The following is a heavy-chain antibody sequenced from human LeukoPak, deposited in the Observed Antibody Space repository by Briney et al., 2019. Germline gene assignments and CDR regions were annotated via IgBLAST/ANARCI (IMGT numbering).Heavy chain of an antibody. Sequence: SETLSLTCTVSGGSISSYYWSRIRQPPGKGLEWIGYIYYSGSTNYNPSLKSRVTISVDTSKNQFSLKLSSVTAADTAVYYCARSYYYDSSGYYQIDYWGQGTLVTVSS. CDR3: ARSYYYDSSGYYQIDY. D-gene: IGHD3-22*01. V-gene: IGHV4-59*01. CDR2: IYYSGST. CDR1: GGSISSYY. J-gene: IGHJ4*02.